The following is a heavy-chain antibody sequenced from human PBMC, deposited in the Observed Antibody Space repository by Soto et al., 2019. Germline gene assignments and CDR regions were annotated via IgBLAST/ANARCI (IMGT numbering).Heavy chain of an antibody. CDR3: ASDCSNYDYYYYGLDV. CDR1: GYTFTSYG. Sequence: GASVKVSCKASGYTFTSYGISWVRQAPGQGLEWMGWISAYNGNTNYAQKLQGRVTMTTDTSTSTAYMELRSLRSDDTAVYYCASDCSNYDYYYYGLDVWGQGTTVTVSS. J-gene: IGHJ6*02. V-gene: IGHV1-18*01. CDR2: ISAYNGNT. D-gene: IGHD4-4*01.